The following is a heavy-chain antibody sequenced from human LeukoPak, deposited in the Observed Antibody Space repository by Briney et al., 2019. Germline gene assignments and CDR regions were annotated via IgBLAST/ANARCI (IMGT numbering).Heavy chain of an antibody. CDR1: GGSISSHY. J-gene: IGHJ5*02. CDR3: ARGPYSTLRHYNWFDP. Sequence: PSETLSLTCTVSGGSISSHYWSWIRQPPGKGLEWIGSVYYSGNTYYNPSLNSRVTMSVDTSNNHFSLKLSSVTAADTAVYYCARGPYSTLRHYNWFDPWGQGALVTVSS. CDR2: VYYSGNT. D-gene: IGHD4-11*01. V-gene: IGHV4-59*04.